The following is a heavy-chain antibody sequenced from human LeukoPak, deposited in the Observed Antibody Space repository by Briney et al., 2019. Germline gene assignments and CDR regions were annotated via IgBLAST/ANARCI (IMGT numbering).Heavy chain of an antibody. D-gene: IGHD6-19*01. V-gene: IGHV4-39*01. Sequence: SETLSLTCSVSGGSIRGSSYYWGWIRQTPGKGLEWIGSIYYSGSTYYNPSLESRVTISVDTSKNQFSLKLSSVTAADTAVYYCARPRSQWLGNDAFDIWGQGTMVTASS. CDR1: GGSIRGSSYY. J-gene: IGHJ3*02. CDR2: IYYSGST. CDR3: ARPRSQWLGNDAFDI.